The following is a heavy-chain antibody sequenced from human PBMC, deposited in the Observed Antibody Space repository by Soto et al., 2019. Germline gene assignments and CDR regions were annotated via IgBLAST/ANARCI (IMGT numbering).Heavy chain of an antibody. CDR3: ASSAALYYYGSGSRGFDP. V-gene: IGHV4-34*01. CDR1: GGSFSGYY. J-gene: IGHJ5*02. CDR2: IYHSGST. Sequence: QVQLQQWGAGLLKPSETLSLTCAVYGGSFSGYYWSWIRQPPGKGLEWIGEIYHSGSTNYSPSLKSRVTISVDTSKNQFSLTLSSVTAADTAVYCCASSAALYYYGSGSRGFDPWGQATLVTVSS. D-gene: IGHD3-10*01.